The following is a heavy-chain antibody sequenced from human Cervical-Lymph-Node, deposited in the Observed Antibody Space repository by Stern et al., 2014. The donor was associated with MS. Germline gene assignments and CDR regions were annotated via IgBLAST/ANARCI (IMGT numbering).Heavy chain of an antibody. CDR2: IYYTGST. CDR1: GASVSSSGYY. V-gene: IGHV4-31*03. J-gene: IGHJ4*02. CDR3: ARGATINDFDF. Sequence: VQLLESGPGPVKPSQTVSLTCTVSGASVSSSGYYWSWIRTHPGTGLEWIGYIYYTGSTYYNPSLKSRVTISLDTSKNRFSLRLSSVTAADTAVYFCARGATINDFDFWGQGTLVTVSS. D-gene: IGHD5-12*01.